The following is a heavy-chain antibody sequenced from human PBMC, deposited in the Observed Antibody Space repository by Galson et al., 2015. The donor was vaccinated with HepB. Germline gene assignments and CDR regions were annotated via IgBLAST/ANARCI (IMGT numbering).Heavy chain of an antibody. CDR1: GFTFSSYW. D-gene: IGHD6-13*01. CDR2: IKQDGSEK. Sequence: SLRLSCAASGFTFSSYWMSWVRQAPGKGLEWVANIKQDGSEKYYVDSVKGRFTISRDNAKNSLYLQMNSLRAEDTAVYYCARDLSSSWYYLGAFDIWGQGTMVTVSS. V-gene: IGHV3-7*03. J-gene: IGHJ3*02. CDR3: ARDLSSSWYYLGAFDI.